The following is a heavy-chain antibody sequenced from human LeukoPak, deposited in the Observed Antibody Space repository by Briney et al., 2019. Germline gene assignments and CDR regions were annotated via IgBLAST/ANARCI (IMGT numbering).Heavy chain of an antibody. Sequence: SETLSLTCAVSGVAFSNYYWSWVRQSPTKGLEWIGEINHSGYTNYNPSLKSRVTISIDTSKNQFSPMVTSVTAADTGVYYCTRAVAGHPDWGQGTLVTVAS. CDR1: GVAFSNYY. CDR3: TRAVAGHPD. J-gene: IGHJ4*02. CDR2: INHSGYT. V-gene: IGHV4-34*01. D-gene: IGHD6-19*01.